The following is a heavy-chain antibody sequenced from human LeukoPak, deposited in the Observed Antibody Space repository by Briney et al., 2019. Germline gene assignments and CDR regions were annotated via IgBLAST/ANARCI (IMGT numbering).Heavy chain of an antibody. J-gene: IGHJ6*03. CDR2: INHSGST. CDR1: VGSFSGYY. V-gene: IGHV4-34*01. Sequence: SETLSLTCAVYVGSFSGYYWSWIRQPPGKGLEWIGEINHSGSTNYNPSLKSRVTISVDTSKNQFSLKLSSVTAADTAVYYCARRAEYSSPFYYYYYMDVWGKGTTVAVSS. CDR3: ARRAEYSSPFYYYYYMDV. D-gene: IGHD6-6*01.